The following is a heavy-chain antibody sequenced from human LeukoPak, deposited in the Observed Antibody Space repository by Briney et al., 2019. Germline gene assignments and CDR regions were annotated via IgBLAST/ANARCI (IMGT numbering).Heavy chain of an antibody. CDR1: GGSISSNNYF. CDR3: QSRFLEWLLDY. J-gene: IGHJ4*02. D-gene: IGHD3-3*01. CDR2: IYDSGST. Sequence: SETLSLTCTASGGSISSNNYFWGWIRQPPGKGLEWIGSIYDSGSTYYNPSLKSRVTISVDTSKNQSSLKLNSVTAADTAMYYCQSRFLEWLLDYWGQGTLVTVSS. V-gene: IGHV4-39*01.